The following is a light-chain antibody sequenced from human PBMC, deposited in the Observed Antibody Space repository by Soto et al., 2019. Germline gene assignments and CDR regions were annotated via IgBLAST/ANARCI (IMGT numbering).Light chain of an antibody. CDR1: RDVGSD. Sequence: QMTQSPSSLSASVGEKIIITCRASRDVGSDVSWYQPKPGQAPKLLIYAASNLYTGVPSRFTGSRSGTEFTLTISSLQPEDFASYYCLQYYGDSWTFGQGTTVEIE. CDR2: AAS. V-gene: IGKV1-6*01. J-gene: IGKJ1*01. CDR3: LQYYGDSWT.